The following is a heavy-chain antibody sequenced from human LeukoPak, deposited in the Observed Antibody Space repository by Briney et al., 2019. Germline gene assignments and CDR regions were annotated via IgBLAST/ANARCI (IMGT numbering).Heavy chain of an antibody. Sequence: SETLSLTCTVSGGSISSYYWNWIRQPPGKGLEWIGYIYTSGSTNYNPSLKSRVTISVDTSKNQFSLKLSSVTAADTAVYYCARSSLTRYYYYYMDVWGKGTTVTVSS. CDR1: GGSISSYY. D-gene: IGHD1-1*01. J-gene: IGHJ6*03. CDR2: IYTSGST. CDR3: ARSSLTRYYYYYMDV. V-gene: IGHV4-4*09.